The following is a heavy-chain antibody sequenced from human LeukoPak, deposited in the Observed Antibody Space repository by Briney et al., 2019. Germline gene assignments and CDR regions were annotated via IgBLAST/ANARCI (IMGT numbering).Heavy chain of an antibody. V-gene: IGHV4-34*01. J-gene: IGHJ4*02. CDR1: GGSFSGYY. D-gene: IGHD3-22*01. CDR2: INHSGST. CDR3: ARHMNDDYYDSSGYYPFDY. Sequence: SETLSLTCAVYGGSFSGYYWSWIRQPPGKGLEWIGEINHSGSTNYNPSLKSRVTISVDTSKNQFSLKLSSVTAADTAVYYCARHMNDDYYDSSGYYPFDYWGQGTLVTVSS.